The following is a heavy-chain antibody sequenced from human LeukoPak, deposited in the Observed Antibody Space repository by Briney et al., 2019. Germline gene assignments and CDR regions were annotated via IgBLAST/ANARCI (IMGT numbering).Heavy chain of an antibody. J-gene: IGHJ4*02. V-gene: IGHV3-21*01. D-gene: IGHD4-17*01. CDR3: ARGHTAVTRHFDF. CDR1: EFTFSSYA. CDR2: ISSGSSAI. Sequence: PGGSLRLSCAASEFTFSSYAMSWVRQAPGKGLEWVSIISSGSSAIFSADALKGRFTISRDDAKNLLYLDMNSLRAEDTAVYYCARGHTAVTRHFDFWGQGTLVTVSS.